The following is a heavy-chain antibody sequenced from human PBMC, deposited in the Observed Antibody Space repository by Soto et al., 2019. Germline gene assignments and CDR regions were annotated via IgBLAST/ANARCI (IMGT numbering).Heavy chain of an antibody. D-gene: IGHD3-3*02. J-gene: IGHJ3*02. CDR1: GGSINSDY. V-gene: IGHV4-4*07. CDR3: ARLHLSALQGAFDI. Sequence: QVQLQESGPGLVQPSETLSLTCSVSGGSINSDYWTWIRQSAGKGLEWIGRISTSGRTTYNPSLKSRVTMSIDTSRNQFSLTLISVTAADTALYYCARLHLSALQGAFDIWGQGTMVTVSS. CDR2: ISTSGRT.